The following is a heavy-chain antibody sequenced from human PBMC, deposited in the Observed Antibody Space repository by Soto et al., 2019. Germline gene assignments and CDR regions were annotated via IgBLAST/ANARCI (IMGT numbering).Heavy chain of an antibody. CDR3: ARLSRYDFWSGSYNWLDP. CDR1: GFTFSDYH. Sequence: GGSLRLSCAASGFTFSDYHMSWIRQAPGKGLEWVSYISSSSSYTNYADSVKGRFTISRDNAKNSLYLQMNSLRAEDTAVYYCARLSRYDFWSGSYNWLDPWGQGTLVTVYS. D-gene: IGHD3-3*01. CDR2: ISSSSSYT. J-gene: IGHJ5*02. V-gene: IGHV3-11*06.